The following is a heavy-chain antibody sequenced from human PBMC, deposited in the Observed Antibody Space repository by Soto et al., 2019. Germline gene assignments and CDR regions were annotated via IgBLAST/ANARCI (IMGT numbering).Heavy chain of an antibody. D-gene: IGHD6-25*01. J-gene: IGHJ5*02. CDR3: ARAISGYVT. CDR2: INAGEGYT. Sequence: QVNLVQSGAEVKHPGASVRVSCKASGITYSTYAIHWVRQAPGQGLEWMGWINAGEGYTRYSQDFQGRVTLTTVTSASTTYMDLSKLTFEDTGVYYCARAISGYVTWGQGTQVTVSS. V-gene: IGHV1-3*01. CDR1: GITYSTYA.